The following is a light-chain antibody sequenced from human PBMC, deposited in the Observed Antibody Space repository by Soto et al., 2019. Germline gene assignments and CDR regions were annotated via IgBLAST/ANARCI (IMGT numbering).Light chain of an antibody. CDR3: QQYSKWPIT. V-gene: IGKV3-15*01. CDR2: GIS. Sequence: EIVLTQSPGTLSLSPGERATLSCRASQSVGSSYLAWYQQKPGQAPRLLIYGISTRATGIPARFSGSGSGTEFSLTISSLQSEDFAVYYCQQYSKWPITFGQGTRLEI. J-gene: IGKJ5*01. CDR1: QSVGSSY.